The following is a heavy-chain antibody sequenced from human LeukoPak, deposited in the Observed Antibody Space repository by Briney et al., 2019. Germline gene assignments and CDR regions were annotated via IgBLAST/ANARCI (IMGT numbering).Heavy chain of an antibody. V-gene: IGHV3-30*18. CDR1: GFTFSSYW. CDR3: AKGRSSGWYYFDY. D-gene: IGHD6-19*01. J-gene: IGHJ4*02. Sequence: GGSLRLSCAASGFTFSSYWMNWVRQAPGKGLEWVAVISYDGSNKYYADSVKGRFTITRDNSKNTLYLQMNSLRAEDTAVYYCAKGRSSGWYYFDYWGQGTLVTVSS. CDR2: ISYDGSNK.